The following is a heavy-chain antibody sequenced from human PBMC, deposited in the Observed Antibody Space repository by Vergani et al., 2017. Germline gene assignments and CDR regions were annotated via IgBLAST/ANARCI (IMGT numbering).Heavy chain of an antibody. V-gene: IGHV3-30*01. CDR2: ISYDGSNK. Sequence: QVQLVESGGGVVQPGRSLRLSCAASRFTFSSYAMHWVRQAPGKGLEWVAVISYDGSNKYYADSVKGRFTISRDNSKNTLYLQMNSLRAEDTAVYYCARDSSGDIVVPSESDVWGKGTTVTVSS. D-gene: IGHD2-2*01. CDR3: ARDSSGDIVVPSESDV. J-gene: IGHJ6*04. CDR1: RFTFSSYA.